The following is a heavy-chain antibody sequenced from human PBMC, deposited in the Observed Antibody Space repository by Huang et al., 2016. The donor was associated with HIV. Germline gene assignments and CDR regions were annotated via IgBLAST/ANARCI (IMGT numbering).Heavy chain of an antibody. Sequence: QITLKESGPTVIKPTQTLTLTCSFSGFSLNHKGVGVGWIRQPPGKALEWLVLIYWDDDKRFTPNLKNRITITKDTSKNQVVFTMTKLDPMDTGTYYCAHIGRLGNYYMDVWGNGTTVTVSS. CDR2: IYWDDDK. D-gene: IGHD7-27*01. CDR1: GFSLNHKGVG. J-gene: IGHJ6*03. CDR3: AHIGRLGNYYMDV. V-gene: IGHV2-5*02.